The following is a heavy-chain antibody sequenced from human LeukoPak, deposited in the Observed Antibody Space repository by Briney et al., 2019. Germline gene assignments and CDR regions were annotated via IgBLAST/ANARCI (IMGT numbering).Heavy chain of an antibody. CDR3: ARGGHYDSLWGRYRQKEGFDY. Sequence: PGGSLRLSCAASGFTFSSYWMSWVRQAPGKGLEWVANIKQDGSEKYYVDSVKGRSTISRDNAKNSLYLQMNSLRAEDTAVYYCARGGHYDSLWGRYRQKEGFDYWGQGILVTVSS. J-gene: IGHJ4*02. V-gene: IGHV3-7*01. D-gene: IGHD3-16*02. CDR2: IKQDGSEK. CDR1: GFTFSSYW.